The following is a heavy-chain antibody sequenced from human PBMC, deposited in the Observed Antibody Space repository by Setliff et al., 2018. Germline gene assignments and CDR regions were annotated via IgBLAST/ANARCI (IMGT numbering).Heavy chain of an antibody. D-gene: IGHD2-8*01. CDR2: VSFFGSA. Sequence: SETLSLTCNVSGVSFSSTTFYWAWIRQSPGKGLEWIGSVSFFGSAYYNPSLQSRGAIPLDTSRNQFSLELSSVTAADTAVYYCARDPGVHSGTWCLDSWGQGTQVTVSS. CDR3: ARDPGVHSGTWCLDS. V-gene: IGHV4-39*07. J-gene: IGHJ4*02. CDR1: GVSFSSTTFY.